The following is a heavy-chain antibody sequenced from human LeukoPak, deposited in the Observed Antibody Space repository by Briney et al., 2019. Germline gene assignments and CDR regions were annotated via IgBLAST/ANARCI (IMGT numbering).Heavy chain of an antibody. CDR3: ARGRSAALPRQNCFDP. CDR1: GYTFINYD. V-gene: IGHV1-8*01. CDR2: MNPNSGNT. Sequence: GASVKVSSKASGYTFINYDINWVRQAPGPGLEWMGWMNPNSGNTGYPQNFQGRVTMTRNTSESTAYMELSSLTSEDTAVYYCARGRSAALPRQNCFDPWGEGTLVTVSS. D-gene: IGHD3-3*01. J-gene: IGHJ5*02.